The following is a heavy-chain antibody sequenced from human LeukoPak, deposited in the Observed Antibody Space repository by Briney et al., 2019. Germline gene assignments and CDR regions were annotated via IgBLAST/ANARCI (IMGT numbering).Heavy chain of an antibody. CDR2: INSDGSST. CDR3: ARGLTTLTTSVDY. CDR1: GFTFSTYW. D-gene: IGHD4-17*01. J-gene: IGHJ4*02. Sequence: GGSLILSCAASGFTFSTYWMHWVRQAPGKGLVWVSCINSDGSSTSYADSVKGRFTISRDNAKNTLYLQMNSLRAEDTAVYYCARGLTTLTTSVDYWGQGTLVTVSS. V-gene: IGHV3-74*01.